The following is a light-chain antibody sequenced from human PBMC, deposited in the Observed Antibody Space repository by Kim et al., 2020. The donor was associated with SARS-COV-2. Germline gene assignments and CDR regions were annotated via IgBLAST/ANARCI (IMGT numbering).Light chain of an antibody. Sequence: PGDRAALSCRASQSLSGNFIAWYQQKPGQAPRLLIYGASIRATGIPDRFSGSGAGADFTLTINRLEPEDFAVYYCQQYGTSGRTFGQGTKVEIK. V-gene: IGKV3-20*01. J-gene: IGKJ1*01. CDR2: GAS. CDR3: QQYGTSGRT. CDR1: QSLSGNF.